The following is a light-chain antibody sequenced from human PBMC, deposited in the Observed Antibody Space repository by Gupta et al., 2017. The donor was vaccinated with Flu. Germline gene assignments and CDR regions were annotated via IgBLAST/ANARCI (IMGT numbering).Light chain of an antibody. CDR2: DVS. V-gene: IGKV3-11*01. CDR3: QQRYNWPPRELS. Sequence: EIVLTQSPATLSLSPGERATLACKASQSVSSYLAWYQQKPGQAPRLLIDDVSNRATGIPARFSGSGSGTDFTLTISSLEPEDFAVYYCQQRYNWPPRELSFGGGTKVEIK. CDR1: QSVSSY. J-gene: IGKJ4*01.